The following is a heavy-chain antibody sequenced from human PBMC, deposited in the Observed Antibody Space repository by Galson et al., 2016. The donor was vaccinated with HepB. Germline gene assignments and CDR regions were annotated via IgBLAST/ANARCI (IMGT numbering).Heavy chain of an antibody. J-gene: IGHJ4*02. V-gene: IGHV3-23*01. CDR3: AKDYSSSSRSFRTFYS. CDR2: IGGGGDSA. CDR1: GFTFSRYA. Sequence: SLRLSCAASGFTFSRYAMTWVRQAPGKGLEWVSTIGGGGDSAYYADSVKGRFPISRDNSKNTLYLQMNNLRADDTAVYYCAKDYSSSSRSFRTFYSGGQGTLVTFSS. D-gene: IGHD6-13*01.